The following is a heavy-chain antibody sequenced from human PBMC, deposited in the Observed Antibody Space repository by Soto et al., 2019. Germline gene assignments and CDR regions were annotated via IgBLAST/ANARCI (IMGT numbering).Heavy chain of an antibody. CDR1: GFDVTTNC. J-gene: IGHJ4*02. Sequence: LGGSLRLSCVGSGFDVTTNCMRWVRQAPGKGLECVSIVCTGGATHYAGSVEGRFTISRDRSKNTVLLQMNNVRAEDTAVYYCVRDKRTISGIFPGYWGQGTQVTVSS. V-gene: IGHV3-53*01. CDR3: VRDKRTISGIFPGY. D-gene: IGHD1-1*01. CDR2: VCTGGAT.